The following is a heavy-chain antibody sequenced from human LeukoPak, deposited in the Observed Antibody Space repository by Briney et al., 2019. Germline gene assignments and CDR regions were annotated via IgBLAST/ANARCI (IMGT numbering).Heavy chain of an antibody. D-gene: IGHD3-16*01. V-gene: IGHV1-2*02. Sequence: AASVKVSCKASGHTFTGYYMHWVRQAPGQGLEWMGWINPNSGGTNYAQKFQGRVTMTRDTSISTAYMELSRLRSDDTAVYYCARPRHPRGGRPGNNWFDPWGQGTLVTVSS. CDR2: INPNSGGT. CDR3: ARPRHPRGGRPGNNWFDP. J-gene: IGHJ5*02. CDR1: GHTFTGYY.